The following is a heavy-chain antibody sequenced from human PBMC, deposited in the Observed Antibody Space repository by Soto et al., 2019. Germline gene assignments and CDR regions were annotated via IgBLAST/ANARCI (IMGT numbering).Heavy chain of an antibody. Sequence: PGGSLRLSCAASGFTFSSYAMSWVRQAPGKGLEWVSAISGSGGSTYHADSVKGRFTISRDNSKNTLYLQMNSLRAEDTAVYYCAKARLPGYSSSWTPFDYWGQGTLVTVSS. J-gene: IGHJ4*02. CDR2: ISGSGGST. D-gene: IGHD6-13*01. CDR1: GFTFSSYA. V-gene: IGHV3-23*01. CDR3: AKARLPGYSSSWTPFDY.